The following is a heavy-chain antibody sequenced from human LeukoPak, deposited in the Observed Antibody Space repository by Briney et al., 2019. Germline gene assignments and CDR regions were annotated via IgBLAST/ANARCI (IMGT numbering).Heavy chain of an antibody. CDR3: AKETVVVVAATPDAFDI. J-gene: IGHJ3*02. D-gene: IGHD2-15*01. CDR1: GSTFDDYA. Sequence: PGGSLRLSCAASGSTFDDYAMSWVRQAPGKGLEWVSGISGSGGSTHYADSVKDRFTISRDNSKNTLYLQMNSLRAEDTAVYYCAKETVVVVAATPDAFDIWGQGTMVTVSS. V-gene: IGHV3-23*01. CDR2: ISGSGGST.